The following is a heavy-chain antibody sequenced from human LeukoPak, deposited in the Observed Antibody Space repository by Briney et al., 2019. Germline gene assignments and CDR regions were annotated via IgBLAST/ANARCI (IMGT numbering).Heavy chain of an antibody. V-gene: IGHV3-7*01. CDR3: AELGITMIGGV. D-gene: IGHD3-10*02. J-gene: IGHJ6*04. CDR1: GFTFSSYG. CDR2: IKEDGSEK. Sequence: GGSLRLSCAASGFTFSSYGMHWVRQAPGKGLEWVANIKEDGSEKYYVDSVKGRFTISRDNAKNSLYLQMNSLRAEDTAVYYCAELGITMIGGVWGKGTTVTISS.